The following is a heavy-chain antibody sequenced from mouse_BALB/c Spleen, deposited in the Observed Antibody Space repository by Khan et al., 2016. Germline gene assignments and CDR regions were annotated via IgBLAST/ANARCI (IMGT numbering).Heavy chain of an antibody. J-gene: IGHJ4*01. V-gene: IGHV1S132*01. Sequence: QVQLQQSGAELVKPGASVKLSCKTSGYTFTSYWIQWVKQRPGQGLGWIGEIFPGTGSTYYNEKFKGKATLTIDTSSSTAYIQLSSPTSEDSAVYFCARRRNGDYVDYAMDYWGQGTSVTVSS. CDR1: GYTFTSYW. CDR2: IFPGTGST. CDR3: ARRRNGDYVDYAMDY. D-gene: IGHD2-13*01.